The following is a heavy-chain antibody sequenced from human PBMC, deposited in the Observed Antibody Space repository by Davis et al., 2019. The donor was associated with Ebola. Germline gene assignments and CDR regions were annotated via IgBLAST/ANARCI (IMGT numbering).Heavy chain of an antibody. V-gene: IGHV4-39*07. CDR1: GGSISSSSYY. J-gene: IGHJ4*02. CDR2: IYHSGST. Sequence: SETLSLTCTVSGGSISSSSYYWGWIRQPPGKGLEWIGEIYHSGSTNYNPSLKSRVTISVDKSKNQFSLRLRSVTAADTAVYYCARDYVYWGQGTLVTVSS. CDR3: ARDYVY. D-gene: IGHD1-14*01.